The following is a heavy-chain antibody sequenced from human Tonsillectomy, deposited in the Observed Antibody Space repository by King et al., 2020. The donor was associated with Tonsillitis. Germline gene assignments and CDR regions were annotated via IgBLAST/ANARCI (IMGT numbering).Heavy chain of an antibody. CDR2: IYYSGST. CDR1: GGSISSYY. V-gene: IGHV4-59*01. J-gene: IGHJ3*01. Sequence: QLQESGPGLVKPSETLSLTCTVSGGSISSYYWSWIRQPPGKGLEWIGYIYYSGSTNYNPSLKSRVTISVDTSKNQFSLKLSSVTAADTAVYYCARESGGTLYYDFWSGYYTDAFDLWGQGTMVTVSS. D-gene: IGHD3-3*01. CDR3: ARESGGTLYYDFWSGYYTDAFDL.